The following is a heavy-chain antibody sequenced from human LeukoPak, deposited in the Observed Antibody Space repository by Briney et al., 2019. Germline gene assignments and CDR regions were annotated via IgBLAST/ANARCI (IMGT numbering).Heavy chain of an antibody. Sequence: PSETLSLTCTVSGGSISSTSYYWSWIRQPPGKGLEWIGYIYYSGSTNYNPSLKSRVTISVDTSKNQFSLKLSSVTAADTAVYYCARTNGGPDYWGQGTLVTVSS. CDR3: ARTNGGPDY. J-gene: IGHJ4*02. CDR2: IYYSGST. V-gene: IGHV4-61*05. D-gene: IGHD3-10*01. CDR1: GGSISSTSYY.